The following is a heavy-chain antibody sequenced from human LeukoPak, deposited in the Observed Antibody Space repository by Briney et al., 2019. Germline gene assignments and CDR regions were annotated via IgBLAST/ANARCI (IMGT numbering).Heavy chain of an antibody. CDR1: GGSISSSNW. CDR3: ARRYYDSSGYYHDFDY. CDR2: IYYSGTT. J-gene: IGHJ4*02. Sequence: PSETLSLTCAVSGGSISSSNWWSWVRQPPGKGLEWIGSIYYSGTTHYNPSLKSRVTISVDTSKNQFSLKLSDVTAADTAVYYCARRYYDSSGYYHDFDYWGQGTLVTVSS. V-gene: IGHV4-39*01. D-gene: IGHD3-22*01.